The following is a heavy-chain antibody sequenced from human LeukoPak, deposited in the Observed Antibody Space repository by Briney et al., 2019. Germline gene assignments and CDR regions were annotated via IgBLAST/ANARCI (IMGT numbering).Heavy chain of an antibody. J-gene: IGHJ6*02. CDR2: IKQDRSEK. CDR1: GFTFSRHW. CDR3: ARSYYGSGTSYGMDV. V-gene: IGHV3-7*01. Sequence: GGSLRLSCAVSGFTFSRHWMSWVRQAPGKGLEWLANIKQDRSEKYYVDSVEGRFTISRDNAKNSLYLQMNSLRAEDTAVYYCARSYYGSGTSYGMDVWGQGTTVTVSS. D-gene: IGHD3-10*01.